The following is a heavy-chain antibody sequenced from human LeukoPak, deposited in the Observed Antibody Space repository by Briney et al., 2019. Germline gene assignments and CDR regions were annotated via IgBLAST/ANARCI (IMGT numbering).Heavy chain of an antibody. V-gene: IGHV3-33*01. CDR3: ASPGAPNYYYMDV. J-gene: IGHJ6*03. Sequence: PGRSLRLSCAASGFTFSSYGMHWVRQAPGKGLEWVAVIWYDGSNKYYADSVKGRFTISRDNSKNTLYLQMNSLRAEDTAVYYCASPGAPNYYYMDVWGKRTTVTVSS. CDR2: IWYDGSNK. CDR1: GFTFSSYG.